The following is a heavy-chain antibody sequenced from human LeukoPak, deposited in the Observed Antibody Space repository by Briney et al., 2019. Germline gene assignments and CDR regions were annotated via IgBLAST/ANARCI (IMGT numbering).Heavy chain of an antibody. CDR1: GFTFSDYY. J-gene: IGHJ4*02. CDR3: ARDYYYGSGSYSH. CDR2: ISSSGSTI. D-gene: IGHD3-10*01. Sequence: GGSLRLACAASGFTFSDYYMSWIRQAPGKGLEWVSYISSSGSTIYYADSVKGRFTISRDNAKNSLYLQMSSLRAEDTAVYYCARDYYYGSGSYSHWGQGTLVTVSS. V-gene: IGHV3-11*01.